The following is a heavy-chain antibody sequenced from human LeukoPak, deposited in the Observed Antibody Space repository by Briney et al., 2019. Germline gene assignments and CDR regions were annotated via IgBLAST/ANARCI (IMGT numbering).Heavy chain of an antibody. J-gene: IGHJ6*02. CDR2: IWYDGSNK. D-gene: IGHD3-3*01. Sequence: GGSLRLSCAASGFTFSSYGMHWVRQAPGKGLEWVAVIWYDGSNKYYADSVRGRFTISRDNSKNTLYLQMNSLRAEDTTVYYCARNFNGMDVWGQGTTVTVSS. V-gene: IGHV3-33*01. CDR3: ARNFNGMDV. CDR1: GFTFSSYG.